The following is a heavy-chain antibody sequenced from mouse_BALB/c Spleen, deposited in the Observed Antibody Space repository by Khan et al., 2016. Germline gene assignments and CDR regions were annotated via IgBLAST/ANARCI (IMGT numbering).Heavy chain of an antibody. CDR1: GYTFTSYV. J-gene: IGHJ1*01. Sequence: VQLQQSGPELVKPGASVKMSCKASGYTFTSYVVHWVRQKPGQGLDWIGYVNPDNGVTRYNERFRGKATLTSDKSSSTAYMELNSLTSEDSAVYDCARRDGYYWYFDVWGAGTTVTVSS. CDR2: VNPDNGVT. V-gene: IGHV1S136*01. D-gene: IGHD2-3*01. CDR3: ARRDGYYWYFDV.